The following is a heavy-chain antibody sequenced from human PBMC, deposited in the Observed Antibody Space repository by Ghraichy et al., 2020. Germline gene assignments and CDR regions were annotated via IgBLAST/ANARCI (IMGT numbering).Heavy chain of an antibody. V-gene: IGHV4-39*01. CDR3: AGDVSARDNNWFDT. Sequence: SETLSLTCTVSGGSISSSSYYWGWIRQPPGKGLEWIGSIYYSGSTYYNPSLKSRVTISVDTSKNQFSLKLSSVTAADTAVYYCAGDVSARDNNWFDTWGQGTLVTVSS. CDR1: GGSISSSSYY. CDR2: IYYSGST. J-gene: IGHJ5*02.